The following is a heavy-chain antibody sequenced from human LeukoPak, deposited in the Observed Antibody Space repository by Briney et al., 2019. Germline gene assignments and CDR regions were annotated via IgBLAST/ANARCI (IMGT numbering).Heavy chain of an antibody. CDR3: AKDRGYCSGGSCYIDY. Sequence: GGSLRLSCAASGFTFSSYEMNWVRQAPGKGLEWVSYISSSGSTIYYADFVKGRFTISRDNAKNSLYLQMNSLRAEDTAVYYCAKDRGYCSGGSCYIDYWGQGALVTVSS. CDR1: GFTFSSYE. J-gene: IGHJ4*02. V-gene: IGHV3-48*03. CDR2: ISSSGSTI. D-gene: IGHD2-15*01.